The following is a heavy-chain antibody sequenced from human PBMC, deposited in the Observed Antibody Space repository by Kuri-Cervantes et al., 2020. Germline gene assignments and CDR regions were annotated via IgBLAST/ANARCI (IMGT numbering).Heavy chain of an antibody. CDR1: GFSLVTRGMC. V-gene: IGHV2-70*12. CDR2: IDWDDDK. CDR3: AHTTVTRDFDY. D-gene: IGHD4-17*01. J-gene: IGHJ4*02. Sequence: SGPTLVKPTQTLTLTCTFSGFSLVTRGMCVGWVRQPPGRALEWLALIDWDDDKYYSTSLKTRLAISKDTSKNQVVLTMTNMDPVDTATYYCAHTTVTRDFDYWGQGTLVTVSS.